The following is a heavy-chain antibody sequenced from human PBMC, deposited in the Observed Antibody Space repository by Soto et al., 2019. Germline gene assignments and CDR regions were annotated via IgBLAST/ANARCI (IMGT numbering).Heavy chain of an antibody. CDR3: ARVDPRGVAVVRDY. D-gene: IGHD3-10*01. CDR2: ISGFNGQT. Sequence: QVQLVQSGPEVKKPGASVKVSCKASGNTFASHGFSWVRQAPGQGLEWMGWISGFNGQTNYALKLQGRVTLTTETSTSTAYMELRSLRSDDTAVYFCARVDPRGVAVVRDYWGQGTLVTVSS. CDR1: GNTFASHG. J-gene: IGHJ4*02. V-gene: IGHV1-18*01.